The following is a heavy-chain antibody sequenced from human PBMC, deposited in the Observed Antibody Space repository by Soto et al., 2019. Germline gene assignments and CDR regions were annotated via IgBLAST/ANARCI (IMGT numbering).Heavy chain of an antibody. CDR3: ARDIVGATMGAFDI. J-gene: IGHJ3*02. CDR2: IYYSGST. D-gene: IGHD1-26*01. Sequence: SETLSLTCTVSGGSISSYYWSWIRQPPGKGLEWIGYIYYSGSTNYNPSLKSRVTKSVDTSKNQFSLRLSSVTAADTAVHYCARDIVGATMGAFDIWGQGTMVTVSS. CDR1: GGSISSYY. V-gene: IGHV4-59*01.